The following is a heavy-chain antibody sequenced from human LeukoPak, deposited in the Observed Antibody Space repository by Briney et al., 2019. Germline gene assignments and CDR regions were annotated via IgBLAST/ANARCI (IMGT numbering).Heavy chain of an antibody. D-gene: IGHD3-10*01. V-gene: IGHV1-69*13. J-gene: IGHJ5*02. CDR1: GYTFTGYY. CDR2: IIPIFGTA. Sequence: SVKVSCKASGYTFTGYYIHWVRQAPGQGLEWMGGIIPIFGTANYAQKFQGRVTITADESTSTAYMELSSLRSEDTAVYYCARDQWDGSGIKGHWFDPWGQGTLVTVSS. CDR3: ARDQWDGSGIKGHWFDP.